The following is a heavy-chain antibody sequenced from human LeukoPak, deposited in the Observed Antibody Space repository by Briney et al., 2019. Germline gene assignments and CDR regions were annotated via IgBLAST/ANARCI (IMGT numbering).Heavy chain of an antibody. CDR3: AREAVPAARYYYMDV. CDR1: GFTFSSYS. Sequence: GGSPRLSCAASGFTFSSYSMNWVRQAPGKGLEWVSYISSSSSTIYYADSVKGRFTISRDNAKNSLYLQMNSLRAEDTAVYYCAREAVPAARYYYMDVWGKGTTVTVSS. D-gene: IGHD2-2*01. J-gene: IGHJ6*03. V-gene: IGHV3-48*01. CDR2: ISSSSSTI.